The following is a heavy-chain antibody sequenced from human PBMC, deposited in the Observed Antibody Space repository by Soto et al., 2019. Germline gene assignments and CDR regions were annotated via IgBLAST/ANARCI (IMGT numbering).Heavy chain of an antibody. CDR1: AYSFTSYW. CDR2: IYPGDSDT. V-gene: IGHV5-51*01. D-gene: IGHD6-25*01. CDR3: ARQATAAYYGMDV. J-gene: IGHJ6*01. Sequence: GESVTISCDVSAYSFTSYWIVSVPQMPGKGLEWMGIIYPGDSDTRYSPSFQGQVTISADKSISTAYLQWSSLKASDTAMYHCARQATAAYYGMDVWGQGTPVTVSS.